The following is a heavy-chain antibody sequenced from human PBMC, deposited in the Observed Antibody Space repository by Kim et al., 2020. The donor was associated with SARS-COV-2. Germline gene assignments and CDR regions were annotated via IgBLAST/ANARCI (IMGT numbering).Heavy chain of an antibody. CDR3: ARFYVGDAFDI. Sequence: KYYADSVKGRFTISRDNSKNTLYLQMNSLRAEDTAMYYCARFYVGDAFDIWGQGTMVTVSS. CDR2: K. V-gene: IGHV3-30*01. J-gene: IGHJ3*02. D-gene: IGHD3-10*02.